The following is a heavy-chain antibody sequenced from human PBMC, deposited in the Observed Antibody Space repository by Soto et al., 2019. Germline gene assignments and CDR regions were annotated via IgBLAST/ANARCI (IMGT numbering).Heavy chain of an antibody. CDR1: GYTFTSYG. J-gene: IGHJ5*02. Sequence: ASVKVSCKASGYTFTSYGMSWVRQAPGQGLEGMGWISAYNGNTNYAQKLQGRVTMTTDTSTSTAYMELRSLRSDDTAVYYCARDLPYYYDSSVQANWFDPWGQGTLVTVSS. CDR2: ISAYNGNT. CDR3: ARDLPYYYDSSVQANWFDP. D-gene: IGHD3-22*01. V-gene: IGHV1-18*04.